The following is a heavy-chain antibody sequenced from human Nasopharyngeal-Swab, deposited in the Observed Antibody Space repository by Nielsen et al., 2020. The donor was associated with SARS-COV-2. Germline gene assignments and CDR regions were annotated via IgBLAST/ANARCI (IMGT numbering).Heavy chain of an antibody. CDR3: ARGLSGIVPSPILGLGPYCSYYYMDV. D-gene: IGHD2-2*01. J-gene: IGHJ6*03. CDR2: INHSGST. V-gene: IGHV4-34*01. Sequence: SETLSLNCAVYGGSFNTYNWGWIRQPPGKGLEWIAEINHSGSTNYNPSLKSRVTISVDTSKNQFSLKLSSVTAADTAVYYCARGLSGIVPSPILGLGPYCSYYYMDVWGKGTTVTVSS. CDR1: GGSFNTYN.